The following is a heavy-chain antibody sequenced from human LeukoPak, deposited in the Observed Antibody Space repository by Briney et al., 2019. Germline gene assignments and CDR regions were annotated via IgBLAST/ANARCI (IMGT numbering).Heavy chain of an antibody. Sequence: TGGSLRLSCAASGFTFSSFAMSWVRQAPGKGLEWVSGISGSGASTYYADSVKGRFTISRDNSQNTLYLQMNSLRAEDTAVYYCAKARAGDITAAFNYWGQGTLATVSS. J-gene: IGHJ4*02. D-gene: IGHD6-13*01. V-gene: IGHV3-23*01. CDR3: AKARAGDITAAFNY. CDR1: GFTFSSFA. CDR2: ISGSGAST.